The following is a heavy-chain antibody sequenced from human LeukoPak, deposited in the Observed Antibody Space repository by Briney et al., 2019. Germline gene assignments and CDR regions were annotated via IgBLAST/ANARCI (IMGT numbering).Heavy chain of an antibody. Sequence: GGSLRLFCAASGFTFSSYAMTWVRQAPGKGLEWVGFIRSKAYGGTTEDAASVKGRFAISRDDSKSIAYLQMNSLKTEDTAVYYCIRGGANSPFDYWGQGTLVTVSS. CDR3: IRGGANSPFDY. D-gene: IGHD1-1*01. CDR2: IRSKAYGGTT. J-gene: IGHJ4*02. V-gene: IGHV3-49*04. CDR1: GFTFSSYA.